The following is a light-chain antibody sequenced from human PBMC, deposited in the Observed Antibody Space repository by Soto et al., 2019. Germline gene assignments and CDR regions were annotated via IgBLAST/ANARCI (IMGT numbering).Light chain of an antibody. CDR2: EVN. CDR3: GSYAGSNNFVI. CDR1: SSDVGGYNY. V-gene: IGLV2-8*01. J-gene: IGLJ2*01. Sequence: QSALTQPPSASGSPGQSVTISCTGTSSDVGGYNYVSWYRQYPGKAPKLMIYEVNKRPAGVPDRLSGSKFGNTASLTVSGLQAEDEDDYYCGSYAGSNNFVIFGGGTKVTVL.